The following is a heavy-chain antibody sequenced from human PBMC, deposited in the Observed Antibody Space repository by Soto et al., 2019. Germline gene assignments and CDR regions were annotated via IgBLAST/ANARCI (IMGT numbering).Heavy chain of an antibody. CDR1: GFTFDDYA. CDR2: ISWNSGTI. D-gene: IGHD3-16*02. CDR3: SKDRPGGGVIVGAFAL. Sequence: DVQLVESGGGLVQPGRSLRLSCAASGFTFDDYAMHWVRQAPGTGLEWVSGISWNSGTIDYADSVKGRFTISRENAKNSVYLQMTSLTAVDTALYYRSKDRPGGGVIVGAFALWGPGTMVTVAS. J-gene: IGHJ3*01. V-gene: IGHV3-9*01.